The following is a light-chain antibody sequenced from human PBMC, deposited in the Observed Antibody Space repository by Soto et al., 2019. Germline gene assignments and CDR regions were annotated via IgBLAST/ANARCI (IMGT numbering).Light chain of an antibody. Sequence: DREMTQSPSSLSAAVGEGLTMTCRASQSISSYLNWYQQKPGKAPKLLIYAASSLQSGVPSRFSGSGSGTDFTLTISSLQPEDFATYYCQKSYSTPRTFGQGTKVDIK. J-gene: IGKJ1*01. CDR2: AAS. CDR1: QSISSY. CDR3: QKSYSTPRT. V-gene: IGKV1-39*01.